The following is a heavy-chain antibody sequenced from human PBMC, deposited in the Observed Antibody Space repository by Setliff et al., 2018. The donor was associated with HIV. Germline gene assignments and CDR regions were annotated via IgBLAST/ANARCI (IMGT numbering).Heavy chain of an antibody. V-gene: IGHV4-4*08. CDR1: GGSISSYF. J-gene: IGHJ6*04. Sequence: PSETLSLTCTVSGGSISSYFWSWIRQPPGKGLEWIGYVYSSGSTKYNPSLKSRAIISLDTSKNQFSLRLTSATAADTAVYYCARDEIGVWGKGTTVTVSS. CDR3: ARDEIGV. CDR2: VYSSGST.